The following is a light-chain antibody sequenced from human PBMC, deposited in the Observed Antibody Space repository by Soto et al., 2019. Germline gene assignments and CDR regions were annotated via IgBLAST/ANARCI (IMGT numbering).Light chain of an antibody. CDR1: TGAVTGGYY. J-gene: IGLJ2*01. CDR3: LLYYGGAQLI. V-gene: IGLV7-43*01. CDR2: STS. Sequence: QAVVTQEPSLTVSPGGTVTLTCASSTGAVTGGYYPNWFQRKPGQAPRPLIYSTSNKRSWTPARFSGSLLGGKAALTLSGVQPEDEAVYYCLLYYGGAQLIFGGGTKLTVL.